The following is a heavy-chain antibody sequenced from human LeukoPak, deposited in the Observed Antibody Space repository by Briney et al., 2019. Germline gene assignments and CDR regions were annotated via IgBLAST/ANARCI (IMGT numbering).Heavy chain of an antibody. CDR3: ARESYSGYDWDDAFDI. CDR1: GGSISSYY. J-gene: IGHJ3*02. Sequence: SETLSLTCTVSGGSISSYYWSWIRQPPGKGLEWLGSIYYSGGTNYNPSLKSRVTISVDTSKNQFSLKLSSVTAADTAVYYCARESYSGYDWDDAFDIWGQGTMVTVSS. V-gene: IGHV4-59*01. D-gene: IGHD5-12*01. CDR2: IYYSGGT.